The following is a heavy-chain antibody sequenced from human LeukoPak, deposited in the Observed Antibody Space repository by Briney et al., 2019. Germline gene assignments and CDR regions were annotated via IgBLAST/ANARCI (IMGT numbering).Heavy chain of an antibody. CDR2: IKQDGSEK. Sequence: GGSLRLSCAASGFTFSSYWMSWVRQAPGKGLEWVANIKQDGSEKYYVDSVKGRFTISRDNAKNSLYLQMNSLRAEDTAVYYCARAIVRGATNYFDYWGQGTLVTVSS. D-gene: IGHD3-10*01. V-gene: IGHV3-7*01. J-gene: IGHJ4*02. CDR3: ARAIVRGATNYFDY. CDR1: GFTFSSYW.